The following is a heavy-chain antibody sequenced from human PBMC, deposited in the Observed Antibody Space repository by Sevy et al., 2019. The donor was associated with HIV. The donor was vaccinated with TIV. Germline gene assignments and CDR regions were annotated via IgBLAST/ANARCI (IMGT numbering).Heavy chain of an antibody. V-gene: IGHV3-48*03. Sequence: RGSLRLSCAASGFTFSSYEMNWVRQAPGKGLEWVSYISSSGSAKHYADSVKGRFTISRDNAKNSLYLQMNSLRAEDTAFYYCAGFLDTFYEYWGQGTLVTVSS. CDR3: AGFLDTFYEY. J-gene: IGHJ4*02. CDR2: ISSSGSAK. CDR1: GFTFSSYE.